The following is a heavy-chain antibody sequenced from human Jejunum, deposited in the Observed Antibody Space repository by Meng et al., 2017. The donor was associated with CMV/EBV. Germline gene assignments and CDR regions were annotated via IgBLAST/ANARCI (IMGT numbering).Heavy chain of an antibody. Sequence: QGQLQGPGPGLVKPSQTLSLTCTVSGGSIRSGDNYWSWIRQPPGKGLEWIGYIYYSGSTYYNPSLKSRLTISVDTSKNQFSLNLTSVTAADTAVYYCARVSLRQTIFDYWGQGTLVTVSS. CDR2: IYYSGST. CDR1: GGSIRSGDNY. D-gene: IGHD6-6*01. J-gene: IGHJ4*02. V-gene: IGHV4-30-4*08. CDR3: ARVSLRQTIFDY.